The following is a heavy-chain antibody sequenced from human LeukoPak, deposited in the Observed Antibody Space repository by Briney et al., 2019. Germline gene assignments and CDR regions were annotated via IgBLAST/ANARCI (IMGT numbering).Heavy chain of an antibody. V-gene: IGHV3-30*02. Sequence: PGGSLRLSCAASGFTFSSYGMHWVRQAPGKGLEWVSFIRDGGSNKYYADSVKGRFTISRDNSKNTLYLQMNSLRAEDTAVYSCAKLVVVPAATWYYFDYWGQGTLVTVSS. CDR3: AKLVVVPAATWYYFDY. CDR1: GFTFSSYG. D-gene: IGHD2-2*01. J-gene: IGHJ4*02. CDR2: IRDGGSNK.